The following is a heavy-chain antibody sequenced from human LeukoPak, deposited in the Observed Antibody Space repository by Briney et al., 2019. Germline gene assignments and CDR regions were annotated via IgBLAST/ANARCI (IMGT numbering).Heavy chain of an antibody. CDR1: GGSISSGGYY. CDR3: AILYADSGYGLTTVDY. J-gene: IGHJ4*02. D-gene: IGHD5-12*01. V-gene: IGHV4-31*03. CDR2: IYYSGST. Sequence: SQTLSLTCTVSGGSISSGGYYWSWIRQHPGKGLEWLGYIYYSGSTSYNPSLKSRLTISVDTSKNQFSLKLSSVTAADTAVYYCAILYADSGYGLTTVDYWGQGTLVTVSS.